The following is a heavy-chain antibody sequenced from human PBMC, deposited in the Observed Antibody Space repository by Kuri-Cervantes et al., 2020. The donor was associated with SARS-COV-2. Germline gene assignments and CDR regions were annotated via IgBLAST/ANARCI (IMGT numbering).Heavy chain of an antibody. CDR3: ARDDDSSTVWYGLDS. CDR1: DFSFGRYG. J-gene: IGHJ4*02. D-gene: IGHD4-11*01. CDR2: ISSISDNT. V-gene: IGHV3-23*01. Sequence: GGSLRLSCTASDFSFGRYGMSWVRQAPGKGLEWVSSISSISDNTYYADFVRGRFATTRDSSKNTLYLHMDSLRAEDTAIYYCARDDDSSTVWYGLDSWGQGTLVTVSS.